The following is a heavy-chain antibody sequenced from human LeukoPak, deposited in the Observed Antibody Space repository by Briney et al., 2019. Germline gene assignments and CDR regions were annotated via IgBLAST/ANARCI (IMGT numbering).Heavy chain of an antibody. CDR1: GFTFSSYS. Sequence: GGSLRLSCAASGFTFSSYSMNWVLQAPGKGLEWVSSISSSSSYIYYADSVKGRFTISRDNAKNSLYLQMNSLRAEDTAVHYCASSPTLYSSSWYFDYWGQGTLVTVSS. D-gene: IGHD6-6*01. V-gene: IGHV3-21*01. J-gene: IGHJ4*02. CDR3: ASSPTLYSSSWYFDY. CDR2: ISSSSSYI.